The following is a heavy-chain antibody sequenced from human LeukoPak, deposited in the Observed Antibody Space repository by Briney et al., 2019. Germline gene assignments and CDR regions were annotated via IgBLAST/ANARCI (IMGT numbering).Heavy chain of an antibody. D-gene: IGHD6-13*01. Sequence: GGSLRLSCAASGFTFSSYDMHWVRHATGKGLEWVSAIGTAGDTYYPGSVKGRFTISRENAKNSLYLQMNSLRAEDTAVYYCAKGASSSWPWGDAFDIWGQGTMVTVSS. CDR3: AKGASSSWPWGDAFDI. CDR2: IGTAGDT. J-gene: IGHJ3*02. V-gene: IGHV3-13*01. CDR1: GFTFSSYD.